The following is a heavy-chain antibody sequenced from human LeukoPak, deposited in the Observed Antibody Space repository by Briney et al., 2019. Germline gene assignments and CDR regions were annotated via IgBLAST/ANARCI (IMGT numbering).Heavy chain of an antibody. V-gene: IGHV3-23*01. D-gene: IGHD6-19*01. CDR3: AKESYASGWLDS. J-gene: IGHJ4*02. CDR1: RFTFSSYV. Sequence: GGSLRLSCAASRFTFSSYVMTWVRQAPGKGLEWVSAITGTGDTTYYTPSVRGRFTISRDNSKSTQYLQMNSLRADDTAVYYCAKESYASGWLDSWGQGTLVTVSS. CDR2: ITGTGDTT.